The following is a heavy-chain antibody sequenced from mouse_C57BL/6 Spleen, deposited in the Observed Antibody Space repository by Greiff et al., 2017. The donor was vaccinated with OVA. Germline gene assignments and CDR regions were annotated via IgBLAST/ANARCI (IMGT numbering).Heavy chain of an antibody. CDR1: GYTFTSYG. CDR2: IYPRSGNT. CDR3: AGYYGSRGYAMDY. D-gene: IGHD1-1*01. Sequence: LVESGAELARPGASVKLSCKASGYTFTSYGISWVKQRTGQGLEWIGEIYPRSGNTYYNEKFKGKATLTADKSSSTAYMELRSLTSEDSAVYFCAGYYGSRGYAMDYWGQGTSVTVSS. V-gene: IGHV1-81*01. J-gene: IGHJ4*01.